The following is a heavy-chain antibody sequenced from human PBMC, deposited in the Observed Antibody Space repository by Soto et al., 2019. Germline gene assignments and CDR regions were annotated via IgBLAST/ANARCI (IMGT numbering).Heavy chain of an antibody. D-gene: IGHD6-13*01. CDR3: ARQDGSSTANYYYYGMDV. CDR2: IYYSGST. V-gene: IGHV4-31*03. CDR1: GGSISSGGYY. J-gene: IGHJ6*02. Sequence: PSETLSLTCTVSGGSISSGGYYWSWIRQHPGKGLEWIGYIYYSGSTYYNPSLKSRVTISVDTSKNQFSLKLSSVTAADTAVYYCARQDGSSTANYYYYGMDVWGQGTTVTVSS.